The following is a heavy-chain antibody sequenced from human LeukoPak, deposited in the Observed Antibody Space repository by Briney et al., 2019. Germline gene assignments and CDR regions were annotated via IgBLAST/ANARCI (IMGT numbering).Heavy chain of an antibody. CDR3: ARGGSSSWFTRSVARFDY. D-gene: IGHD6-13*01. J-gene: IGHJ4*02. CDR2: INHSGST. Sequence: SETLSLTCAVYGGSFSGYYWSWIRQPPGKGLEWIGEINHSGSTNYNPSLTSRVTISVDPSKNQFSLKLSSVTAADTAVYYCARGGSSSWFTRSVARFDYWGQGTLVTVSS. V-gene: IGHV4-34*01. CDR1: GGSFSGYY.